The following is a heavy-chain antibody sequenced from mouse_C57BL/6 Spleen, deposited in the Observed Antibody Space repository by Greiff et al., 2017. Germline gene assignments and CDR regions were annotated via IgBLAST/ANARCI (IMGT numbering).Heavy chain of an antibody. CDR3: TREGGNNSYAMDY. V-gene: IGHV5-9-1*02. CDR2: ISSGGDYI. D-gene: IGHD1-3*01. CDR1: GFTFSSYA. Sequence: VTLVESGAGLVKPGGSLKLSCAASGFTFSSYAMSWVRQTPEKRLEWVAYISSGGDYIYYADTVKGRFTISREHARNTLYLQRSSLKSEDTSMYYCTREGGNNSYAMDYWGQGTSVTGSS. J-gene: IGHJ4*01.